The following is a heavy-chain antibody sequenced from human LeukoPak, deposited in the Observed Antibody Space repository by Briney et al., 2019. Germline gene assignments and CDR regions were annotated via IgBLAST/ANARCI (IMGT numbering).Heavy chain of an antibody. CDR3: AKDTKPLPWRESAFDI. CDR2: ISWNSGSI. CDR1: GFTLDDYA. Sequence: PGGSLRLSCAASGFTLDDYAMHWVRQAPGKGLEWVSGISWNSGSIGYADSVKGRFTISRDNAKNSLYLQMNSLRAEDMALYYCAKDTKPLPWRESAFDIWGQGTMVTVSS. J-gene: IGHJ3*02. V-gene: IGHV3-9*03. D-gene: IGHD1-26*01.